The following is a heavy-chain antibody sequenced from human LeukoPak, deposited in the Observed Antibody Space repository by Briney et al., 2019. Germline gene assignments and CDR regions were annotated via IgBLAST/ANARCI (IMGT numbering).Heavy chain of an antibody. Sequence: GASVKVSCKASGGTFSSYAISWVRQAPGQGLEWMGGIIPIFGTANYAQKFQGRVTISADESTSTPYLELGSLRSEDTAVYYCASRCSSTSCYSDLGYYYYMDVWGKGTTVTVSS. V-gene: IGHV1-69*01. CDR1: GGTFSSYA. CDR3: ASRCSSTSCYSDLGYYYYMDV. J-gene: IGHJ6*03. CDR2: IIPIFGTA. D-gene: IGHD2-2*01.